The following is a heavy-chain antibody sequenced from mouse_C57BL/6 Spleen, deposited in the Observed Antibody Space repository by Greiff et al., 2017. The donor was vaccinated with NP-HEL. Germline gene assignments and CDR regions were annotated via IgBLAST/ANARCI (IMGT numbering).Heavy chain of an antibody. Sequence: QVQLKQSGAELVKPGASVKISCKASGYAFSSYWMNWVKQRPGKGLEWIGQIYPGDGDTNYNGKFKGKATLTADKSSSTAYMQLSSLTSEDSAVYFCARRGYYGSWFAYWGQGTLVTVSA. V-gene: IGHV1-80*01. CDR1: GYAFSSYW. J-gene: IGHJ3*01. D-gene: IGHD1-1*02. CDR3: ARRGYYGSWFAY. CDR2: IYPGDGDT.